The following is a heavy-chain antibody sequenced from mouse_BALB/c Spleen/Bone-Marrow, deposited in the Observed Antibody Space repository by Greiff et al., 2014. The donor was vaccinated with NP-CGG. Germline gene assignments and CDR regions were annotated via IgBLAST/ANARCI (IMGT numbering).Heavy chain of an antibody. Sequence: EVHLVESGAELVKPGASVKLSCTASGFNIKDTYMHWVKQRPEQGLEWIGRIDPANGNTKYDPKFQGKATITADTSSNTAYLQLSSLTSEDTAVYYCARYYCGSSYFDYWGQGTTLTVSS. CDR3: ARYYCGSSYFDY. D-gene: IGHD1-1*01. CDR1: GFNIKDTY. V-gene: IGHV14-3*02. J-gene: IGHJ2*01. CDR2: IDPANGNT.